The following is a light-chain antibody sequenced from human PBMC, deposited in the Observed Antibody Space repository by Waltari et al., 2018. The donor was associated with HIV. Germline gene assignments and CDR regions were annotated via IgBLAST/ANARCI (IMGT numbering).Light chain of an antibody. CDR3: CSYAGSSTPFV. Sequence: QSALTQPASVSGSPGQSITISCTGTSSDVGSYNLVSWYQQYPGKVPKLMIYEVSKLPSGVSNLFSGSKSGNTASLTVSGLQAEDEADYYCCSYAGSSTPFVFGTATKVTVL. CDR1: SSDVGSYNL. CDR2: EVS. V-gene: IGLV2-23*02. J-gene: IGLJ1*01.